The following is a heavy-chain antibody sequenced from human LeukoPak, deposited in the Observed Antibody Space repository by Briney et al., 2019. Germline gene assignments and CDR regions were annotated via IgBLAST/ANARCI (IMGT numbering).Heavy chain of an antibody. CDR2: ISGSGGST. D-gene: IGHD2-2*01. J-gene: IGHJ4*02. Sequence: GGSLRLSCAASGFTFSSYTMSWVRQAPGKGLEWVSAISGSGGSTYYADSVKGRFTISRDNSKNTLYLQMNSLRAEDTAVYYCAKGERVVVVPAALGRPVDYWGQGTLVTVSS. V-gene: IGHV3-23*01. CDR1: GFTFSSYT. CDR3: AKGERVVVVPAALGRPVDY.